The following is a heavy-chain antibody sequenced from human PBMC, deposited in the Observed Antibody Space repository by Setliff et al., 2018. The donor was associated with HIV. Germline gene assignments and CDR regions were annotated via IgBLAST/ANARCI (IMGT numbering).Heavy chain of an antibody. CDR1: GYTFSAYY. J-gene: IGHJ6*03. Sequence: ASVKVSCKASGYTFSAYYIHWGRQAPGQGLEWMGWMNPNSGGANSARMFQGKINMTRDSSINTAYLELSNLTYDDSAIYYCARKRRDYYGSGSYFGFYFYYHMDVWGQGTTVTVSS. D-gene: IGHD3-10*01. CDR2: MNPNSGGA. V-gene: IGHV1-2*02. CDR3: ARKRRDYYGSGSYFGFYFYYHMDV.